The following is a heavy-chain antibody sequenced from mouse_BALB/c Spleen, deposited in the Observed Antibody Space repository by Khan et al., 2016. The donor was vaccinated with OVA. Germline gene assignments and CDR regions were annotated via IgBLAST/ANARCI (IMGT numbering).Heavy chain of an antibody. D-gene: IGHD2-4*01. CDR2: INPNNGYP. CDR1: GYTFTSYT. CDR3: ARRICHDYDGAWFAY. J-gene: IGHJ3*01. Sequence: QVQLQQSGAELARPGASVKMSCKASGYTFTSYTIHWVKQRPGQGLDWIGYINPNNGYPNYNQKFKDKATLTADKSSSTAYMQLSSLTSEDSAVYYCARRICHDYDGAWFAYWGQGTLVTVSA. V-gene: IGHV1-4*01.